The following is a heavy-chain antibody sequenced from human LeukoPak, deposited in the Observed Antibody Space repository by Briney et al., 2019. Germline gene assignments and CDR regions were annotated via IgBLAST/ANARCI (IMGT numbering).Heavy chain of an antibody. D-gene: IGHD2-2*02. J-gene: IGHJ1*01. CDR2: IIPIFGTA. V-gene: IGHV1-69*13. CDR1: GGTFISYA. CDR3: ARDARGYCSSTSCYTDQH. Sequence: GASVKVSCKASGGTFISYAISWVRQAPGQGLEWMGGIIPIFGTANYAQKFQGRVTITADESPSTAYMELSSLRSEDTAVYYCARDARGYCSSTSCYTDQHWGQGTLVTVSS.